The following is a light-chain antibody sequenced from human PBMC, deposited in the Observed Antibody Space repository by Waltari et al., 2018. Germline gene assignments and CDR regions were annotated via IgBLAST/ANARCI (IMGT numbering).Light chain of an antibody. CDR3: SSYAGSDNYV. Sequence: QSVLTQPPSASGSPGQSVTFSCTGTSSDIGAYNYVSWYQQHPAHAPKLIVFEVTKRPAGVPDRFSGSKSGNTASLTISGLQAEDEADYYCSSYAGSDNYVFGGGTKVTV. J-gene: IGLJ1*01. CDR1: SSDIGAYNY. CDR2: EVT. V-gene: IGLV2-8*01.